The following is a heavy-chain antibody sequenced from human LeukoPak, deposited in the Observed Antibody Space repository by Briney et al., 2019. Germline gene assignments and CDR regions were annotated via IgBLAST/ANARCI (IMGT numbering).Heavy chain of an antibody. CDR1: GFTFSNYA. CDR3: ARDNRVVAAPNDY. CDR2: ISGSSTTI. V-gene: IGHV3-48*01. D-gene: IGHD2-15*01. J-gene: IGHJ4*02. Sequence: PTGGSLRLSCAASGFTFSNYAMYWVRHAPGKGLAWVSYISGSSTTIYYADSVKGRFTISRDNVKNSLYLQMSSLRGEDTAVYYCARDNRVVAAPNDYWGQGTLVTVSS.